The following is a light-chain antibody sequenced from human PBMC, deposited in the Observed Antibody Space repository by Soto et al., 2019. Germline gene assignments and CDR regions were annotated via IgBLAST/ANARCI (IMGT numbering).Light chain of an antibody. CDR3: QQYNSYKKR. V-gene: IGKV1-5*01. CDR2: DAS. J-gene: IGKJ5*01. CDR1: QDIRSD. Sequence: PMPHLSYFRSAPVPSRVNANCRASQDIRSDLGWYQQKPGKAPKLLIYDASSLESGVPSRFSGSGSGTEFTLTISSLQPDDFATYYCQQYNSYKKRFGHGARLDIK.